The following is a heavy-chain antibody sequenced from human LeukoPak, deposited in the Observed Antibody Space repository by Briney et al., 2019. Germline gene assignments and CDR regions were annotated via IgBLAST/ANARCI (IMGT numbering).Heavy chain of an antibody. CDR1: GYTFTSYY. Sequence: GASVKVSCKASGYTFTSYYMHWVRQAPGQGLEWMGIINPSGGSTSYAQKFQGRVTMTRDTSTSTVYMELSSLRSEDTAVYYCARARWLQLRDLNWFDPWGQGTLVTVSS. CDR3: ARARWLQLRDLNWFDP. V-gene: IGHV1-46*01. D-gene: IGHD5-24*01. CDR2: INPSGGST. J-gene: IGHJ5*02.